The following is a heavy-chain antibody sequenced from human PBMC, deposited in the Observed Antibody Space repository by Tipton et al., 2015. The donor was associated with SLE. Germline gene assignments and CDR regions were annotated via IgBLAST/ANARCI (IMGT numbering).Heavy chain of an antibody. Sequence: TLSLTCSVSGDSISTGAYYWCGIRKHPGKGLEWLGYIYNPGNTYYNPSLRSRLAISIDTSKNQFFLKLTSVTAADTAGYYCAGLPDYFAHWGQGALVTVSS. V-gene: IGHV4-31*03. J-gene: IGHJ4*02. CDR2: IYNPGNT. CDR3: AGLPDYFAH. CDR1: GDSISTGAYY.